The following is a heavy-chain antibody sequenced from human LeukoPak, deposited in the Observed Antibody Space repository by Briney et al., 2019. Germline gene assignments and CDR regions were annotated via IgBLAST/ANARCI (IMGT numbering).Heavy chain of an antibody. CDR1: GFTFSSYG. CDR3: ARDGNDYRMDY. D-gene: IGHD4-11*01. J-gene: IGHJ4*02. V-gene: IGHV3-33*01. CDR2: IWYDGSNK. Sequence: GRSLRLSCAASGFTFSSYGMHWVRQAPGKGLEWVAGIWYDGSNKKYADSVKGRFTISRDNSKNRLYLQMNSLRAEDTAVYYCARDGNDYRMDYWGQGTLVTVSS.